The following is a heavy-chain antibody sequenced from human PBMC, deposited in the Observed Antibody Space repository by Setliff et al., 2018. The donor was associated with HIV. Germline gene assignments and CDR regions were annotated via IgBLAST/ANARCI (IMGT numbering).Heavy chain of an antibody. CDR2: SYYSGST. J-gene: IGHJ4*02. CDR1: GGSIRGSNYY. CDR3: ATDTAFLQEGTEF. Sequence: SETLSLTCTVSGGSIRGSNYYWAWIRQPPGKGLEWIGSSYYSGSTYCNPSLKSRVTISVDTSKNQFSLKLTSVTAADTAIYYCATDTAFLQEGTEFWGQGALVTVSS. D-gene: IGHD5-18*01. V-gene: IGHV4-39*01.